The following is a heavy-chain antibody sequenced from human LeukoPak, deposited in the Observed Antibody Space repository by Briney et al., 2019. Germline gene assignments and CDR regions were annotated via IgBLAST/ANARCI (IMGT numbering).Heavy chain of an antibody. CDR3: ARDRGDVSRTVYYYLDV. J-gene: IGHJ6*03. CDR2: IIPMFGVA. Sequence: ASVKVSCKASGGTFSTYGFNWVRQAPGQGLEWMGGIIPMFGVANYAQKFQGRVTIIADESTSIVYMELSSLRSEDTAVYYCARDRGDVSRTVYYYLDVWGKGTTVTVSS. V-gene: IGHV1-69*01. CDR1: GGTFSTYG. D-gene: IGHD2-8*01.